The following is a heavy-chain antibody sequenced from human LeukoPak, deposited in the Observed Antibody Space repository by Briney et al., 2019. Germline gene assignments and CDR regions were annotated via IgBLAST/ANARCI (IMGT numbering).Heavy chain of an antibody. Sequence: GGSLRLSCAASGFTFSSYSMNWVRQAPGKGLEWVANINQDGGEEYYVDSVKGRFTISRDNAKNSLYLQMNSLKAADTAVYFCARANYLTFNFDYWGQGTLVTVSS. CDR2: INQDGGEE. CDR3: ARANYLTFNFDY. J-gene: IGHJ4*02. V-gene: IGHV3-7*01. D-gene: IGHD4/OR15-4a*01. CDR1: GFTFSSYS.